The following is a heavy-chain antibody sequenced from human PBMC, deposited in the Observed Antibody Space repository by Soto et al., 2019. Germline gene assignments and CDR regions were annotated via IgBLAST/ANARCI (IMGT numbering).Heavy chain of an antibody. CDR3: ARPSDYSNGYYYGMDV. CDR2: INHSGST. J-gene: IGHJ6*02. CDR1: GGSFSGYY. D-gene: IGHD4-4*01. V-gene: IGHV4-34*01. Sequence: PSETLSLTCAVYGGSFSGYYWSWIRQPPGKGLEWIGEINHSGSTNYNPSLKSRVTISVDTSKNQFSLKLSSVTAADTAVYYCARPSDYSNGYYYGMDVWGQGTPVTVSS.